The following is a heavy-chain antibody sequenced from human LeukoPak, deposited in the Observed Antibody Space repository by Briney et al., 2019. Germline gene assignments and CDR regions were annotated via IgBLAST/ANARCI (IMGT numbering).Heavy chain of an antibody. Sequence: ASVKVSCKTYGYTFTNYGISWVRQAPGQGLEWMGWISSYNGNTHYARERQGRLTVTTDTSTKTAYMELRSLTSDDTAVYYCVRADTAMITPQDAFDVWGQGTMLTVSS. V-gene: IGHV1-18*01. J-gene: IGHJ3*01. CDR1: GYTFTNYG. D-gene: IGHD5-18*01. CDR2: ISSYNGNT. CDR3: VRADTAMITPQDAFDV.